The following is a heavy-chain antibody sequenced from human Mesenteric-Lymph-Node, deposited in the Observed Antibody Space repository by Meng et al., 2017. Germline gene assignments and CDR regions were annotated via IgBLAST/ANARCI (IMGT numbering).Heavy chain of an antibody. D-gene: IGHD5-12*01. Sequence: ASVKVSCKASGYTFTGYYMHWVRQAPGQGLEWMGWINPNSGGTNYAQKFQGRVTMTRDTSISTAYMELSRLRSDDTAVYYCAREEVYSGYDYTHYWGQGTLVTVSS. J-gene: IGHJ4*02. CDR3: AREEVYSGYDYTHY. CDR2: INPNSGGT. V-gene: IGHV1-2*02. CDR1: GYTFTGYY.